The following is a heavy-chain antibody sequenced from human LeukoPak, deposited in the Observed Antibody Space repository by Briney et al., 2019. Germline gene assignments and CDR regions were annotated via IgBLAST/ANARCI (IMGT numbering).Heavy chain of an antibody. CDR3: ARRRDLYSGSYYPFDY. D-gene: IGHD1-26*01. CDR2: IYPGDSDA. CDR1: GYSFTSYW. J-gene: IGHJ4*01. Sequence: GESLKISCKGSGYSFTSYWIGWVRQMPGKGLKWMGIIYPGDSDARYSPSFQGQVTISADKSISTAYLQWSSLKAADTAMYYCARRRDLYSGSYYPFDYWGXXTLXTVS. V-gene: IGHV5-51*01.